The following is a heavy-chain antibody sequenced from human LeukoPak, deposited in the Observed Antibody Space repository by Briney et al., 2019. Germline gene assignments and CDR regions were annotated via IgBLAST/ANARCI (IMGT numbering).Heavy chain of an antibody. CDR2: ISYDGSNK. J-gene: IGHJ6*04. CDR1: GFTFSSYA. CDR3: ARGYYSYGMDV. Sequence: GRSLRLSCAASGFTFSSYAMHWVRQAPGKGLEWVAVISYDGSNKYYADPVKGRFTISRDNSKNTLYLQMNSLRAEDTAVYYCARGYYSYGMDVWGKGTTVTVSS. V-gene: IGHV3-30*04.